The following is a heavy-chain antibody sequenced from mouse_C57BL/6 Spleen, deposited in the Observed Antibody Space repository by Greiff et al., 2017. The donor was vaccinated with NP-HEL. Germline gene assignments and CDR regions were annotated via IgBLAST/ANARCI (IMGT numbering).Heavy chain of an antibody. Sequence: VRLMESGPELVKPGASVKISCKASGYTFTDYYINWVKQRPGQGLEWIGWIFPGSGSTYYNEKFKGKATLTVDKSSSTAYMLLSSLTSEDSAVYFCARGDYSNYAWFAYWGQGTLVTVSA. CDR3: ARGDYSNYAWFAY. CDR2: IFPGSGST. V-gene: IGHV1-75*01. CDR1: GYTFTDYY. D-gene: IGHD2-5*01. J-gene: IGHJ3*01.